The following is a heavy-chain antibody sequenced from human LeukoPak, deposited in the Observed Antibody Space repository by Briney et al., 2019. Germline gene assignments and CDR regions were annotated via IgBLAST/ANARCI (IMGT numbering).Heavy chain of an antibody. Sequence: GGSLRLSCAASGFTFSTYYMSWVRQAPGKGLEWVANIKPDGSEKYYVDSVKGRFTVSRDNAKNSLFLQMNSLRAEDTAVYYCARERRLSYRGQGTLVTVSS. J-gene: IGHJ4*02. CDR1: GFTFSTYY. V-gene: IGHV3-7*05. CDR2: IKPDGSEK. CDR3: ARERRLSY.